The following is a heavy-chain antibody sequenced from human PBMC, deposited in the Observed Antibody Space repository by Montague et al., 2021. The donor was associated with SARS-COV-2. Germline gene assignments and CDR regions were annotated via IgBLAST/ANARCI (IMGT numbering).Heavy chain of an antibody. CDR2: IYYSGST. J-gene: IGHJ6*02. Sequence: SETLSLTCTVSGGSISSSSYYWGWIRQPPGKGLEWIGSIYYSGSTYYNPSLKSRVTISVDTSKNQFSLKLTSVTAADTAVYYCARGGGDSADYYYYAMDAWGQGTTVTVSS. CDR1: GGSISSSSYY. CDR3: ARGGGDSADYYYYAMDA. V-gene: IGHV4-39*07. D-gene: IGHD2-21*02.